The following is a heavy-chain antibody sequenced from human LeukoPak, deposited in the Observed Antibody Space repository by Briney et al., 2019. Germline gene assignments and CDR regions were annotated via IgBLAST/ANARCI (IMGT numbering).Heavy chain of an antibody. J-gene: IGHJ5*02. D-gene: IGHD5-18*01. CDR3: AGLQLNWFDP. CDR1: GGSISSSY. CDR2: IYYSGST. Sequence: PSETLSLTCTVSGGSISSSYWSWIRQPPGKGLEWIGYIYYSGSTNYNPSLKSRVTISVDTSKNQFSLKLSSVTAADTAVYYCAGLQLNWFDPWGQGTLVTISS. V-gene: IGHV4-59*08.